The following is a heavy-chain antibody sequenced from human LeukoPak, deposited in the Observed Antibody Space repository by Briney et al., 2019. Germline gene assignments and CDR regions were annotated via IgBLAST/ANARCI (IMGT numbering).Heavy chain of an antibody. CDR1: GGSISSSY. V-gene: IGHV4-59*08. Sequence: SETLSLTCTVSGGSISSSYWSWIRQPPGKGLEWIGNIYYSGSTNYNASLKSRVTISIDTSKNQFSLKLSSVTAADTAVYYCARRGVVLPNFFGPWGQGTLVTVSS. D-gene: IGHD2-15*01. CDR3: ARRGVVLPNFFGP. J-gene: IGHJ5*02. CDR2: IYYSGST.